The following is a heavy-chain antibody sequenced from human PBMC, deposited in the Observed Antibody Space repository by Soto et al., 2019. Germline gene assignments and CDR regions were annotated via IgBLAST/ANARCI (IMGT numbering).Heavy chain of an antibody. Sequence: QVQLVESGGGVVQPGRSLRLSCTASGFTFRSYAIHWVRQAPGKGLEWVAVISYDGSNKYYADSVKGRFTISRDNSKNTLYLQMNSLRVEDTAVYYCARDVGSIWYIGGAKYYYGMDVWGQGTTVTVSS. D-gene: IGHD6-13*01. CDR3: ARDVGSIWYIGGAKYYYGMDV. CDR1: GFTFRSYA. V-gene: IGHV3-30*04. J-gene: IGHJ6*02. CDR2: ISYDGSNK.